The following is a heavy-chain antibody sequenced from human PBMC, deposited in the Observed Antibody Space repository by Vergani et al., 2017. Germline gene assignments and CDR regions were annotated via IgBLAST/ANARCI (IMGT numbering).Heavy chain of an antibody. V-gene: IGHV4-61*02. J-gene: IGHJ3*01. D-gene: IGHD2-21*01. CDR1: GGSFSTGGQS. CDR2: IYTSGGT. CDR3: ARDGGEYDKDALDV. Sequence: QVQLQESGPGLLKPSQTLSLTCTVSGGSFSTGGQSWTWLRQSAGKGLEWIGRIYTSGGTNYNPSLRSRAFMSVDASKKQFSLKLTSVTAADTAVYYCARDGGEYDKDALDVWGQGTKVTVTS.